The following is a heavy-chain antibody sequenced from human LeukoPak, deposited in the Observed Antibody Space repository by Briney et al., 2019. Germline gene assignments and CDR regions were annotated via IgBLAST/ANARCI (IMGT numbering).Heavy chain of an antibody. CDR1: GFTFSSYG. D-gene: IGHD2-15*01. CDR3: AREREYCSGGSCYSPRYFDL. Sequence: GGSLRLSCAASGFTFSSYGMHWVRQAPGKGLEWVAVISYDGSNKYYADSVKGRFTISRDNSKNTLYLQMNSLRAEDTAVYYCAREREYCSGGSCYSPRYFDLWGRGTLVTVSS. V-gene: IGHV3-30*19. CDR2: ISYDGSNK. J-gene: IGHJ2*01.